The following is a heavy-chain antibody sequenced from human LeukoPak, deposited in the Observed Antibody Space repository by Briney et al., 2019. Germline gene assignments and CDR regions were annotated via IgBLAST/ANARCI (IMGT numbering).Heavy chain of an antibody. CDR3: ARSYDSSGYYGDCGY. CDR1: GLTFRTTW. J-gene: IGHJ4*02. Sequence: GGSLRLSCATSGLTFRTTWMHWVRQAPGKGLEWVSVIYSGGSTYYADSVKGRFTISRDNSKNTLYLQMNSLRAEDTAVYYCARSYDSSGYYGDCGYWGQGTLVTVSS. D-gene: IGHD3-22*01. V-gene: IGHV3-53*01. CDR2: IYSGGST.